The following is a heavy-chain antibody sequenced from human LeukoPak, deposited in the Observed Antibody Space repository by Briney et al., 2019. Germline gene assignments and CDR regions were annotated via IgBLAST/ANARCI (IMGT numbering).Heavy chain of an antibody. CDR2: IKQDGSQR. V-gene: IGHV3-7*01. CDR1: GFTFGWHW. Sequence: GGSLRLSCAASGFTFGWHWMSWVRQAPGKGLEWVANIKQDGSQRYYVDSVKGRFTISRDNAKNSLYLQMSSLRAEDTAMYYCARDSGRGGESGYYDLWGQGTLVAVSS. J-gene: IGHJ5*02. CDR3: ARDSGRGGESGYYDL. D-gene: IGHD3-3*01.